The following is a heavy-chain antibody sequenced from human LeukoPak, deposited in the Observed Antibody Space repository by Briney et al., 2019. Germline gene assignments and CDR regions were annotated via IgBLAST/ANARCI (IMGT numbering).Heavy chain of an antibody. D-gene: IGHD6-13*01. CDR1: GFTFDDYG. CDR2: ISSSSSYI. Sequence: GGSLRLSCAASGFTFDDYGMSWVRQAPGKGLEWVSSISSSSSYIYYADSVKGRFTISRDNAKNSLYLQMNSLRAEDTAVYYCARDRESSSWFDYWGQGTLVTVSS. V-gene: IGHV3-21*01. CDR3: ARDRESSSWFDY. J-gene: IGHJ4*02.